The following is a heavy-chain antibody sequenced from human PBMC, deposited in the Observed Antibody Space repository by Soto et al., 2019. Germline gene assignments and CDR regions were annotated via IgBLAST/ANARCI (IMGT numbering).Heavy chain of an antibody. CDR3: ARGGSNRFDP. CDR2: IYYSGST. CDR1: GGSISNNY. Sequence: QVQLQGSGPGLVKPSETLSLTCTVSGGSISNNYWSWIRQPPGKGLEWIGYIYYSGSTNYNPSLKSRVTISVDTSKNLFSLKLSSVTAADTAVYYCARGGSNRFDPWGQGTLVTVSS. J-gene: IGHJ5*02. V-gene: IGHV4-59*01. D-gene: IGHD3-16*01.